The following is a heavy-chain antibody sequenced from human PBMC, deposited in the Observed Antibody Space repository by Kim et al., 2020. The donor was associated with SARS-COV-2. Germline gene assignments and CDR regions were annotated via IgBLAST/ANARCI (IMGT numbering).Heavy chain of an antibody. Sequence: SQTLSLTCAISGDSVSSNSAAWHWIRQSPSRGLEWLGRTYYRSKWYNDYAVSVKSRITINPDTSKNQFSLQLNSVTPEDTAVYYCARVVVPARSRPAAAVHWFDPWGQGTLVTVSS. CDR3: ARVVVPARSRPAAAVHWFDP. CDR2: TYYRSKWYN. D-gene: IGHD2-2*01. V-gene: IGHV6-1*01. J-gene: IGHJ5*02. CDR1: GDSVSSNSAA.